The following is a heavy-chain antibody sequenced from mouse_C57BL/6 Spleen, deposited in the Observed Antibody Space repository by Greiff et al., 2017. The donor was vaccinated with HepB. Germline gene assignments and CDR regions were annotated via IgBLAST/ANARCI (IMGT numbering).Heavy chain of an antibody. J-gene: IGHJ1*03. D-gene: IGHD1-1*01. CDR3: ARFTTVVAERYFDV. CDR2: IDPSDSYT. Sequence: VQLQQPGAELVRPGTSVKLSCKASGYTFTSYWMHWVKLRPGQGLEWIGVIDPSDSYTNYNQKFKGKATLTVDTSSSTAYMQLSSLTSEDSAVYYCARFTTVVAERYFDVWGTGTTVTVSS. CDR1: GYTFTSYW. V-gene: IGHV1-59*01.